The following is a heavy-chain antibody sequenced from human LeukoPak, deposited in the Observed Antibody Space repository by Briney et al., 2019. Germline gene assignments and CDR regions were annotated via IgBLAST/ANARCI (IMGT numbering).Heavy chain of an antibody. D-gene: IGHD6-19*01. CDR3: ARDRYSRGWLFDN. V-gene: IGHV3-21*01. CDR2: ISSSSSYI. Sequence: PGGSLRLSCAASGFTFSSYSMNWVRQAPGKGLEWVSSISSSSSYIYYADSVKGRFTISRDNAKNSLYLQMNSLRAEDTAVYYCARDRYSRGWLFDNWGQGTLVTVSS. CDR1: GFTFSSYS. J-gene: IGHJ4*02.